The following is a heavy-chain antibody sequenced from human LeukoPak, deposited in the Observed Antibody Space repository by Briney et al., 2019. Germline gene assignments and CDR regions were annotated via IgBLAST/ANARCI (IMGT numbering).Heavy chain of an antibody. CDR2: IRGGGGSA. V-gene: IGHV3-23*01. J-gene: IGHJ3*02. D-gene: IGHD4-17*01. CDR1: GFTFSAYA. CDR3: ARDPNGDYIGAFDM. Sequence: GGSLRLSCTASGFTFSAYAMMWVRQAPGKGPEWVSAIRGGGGSAFYADSVKGRFTISRDNSKYTLFLQMNSLRAEDTAGYYCARDPNGDYIGAFDMWGPGTMVTVSS.